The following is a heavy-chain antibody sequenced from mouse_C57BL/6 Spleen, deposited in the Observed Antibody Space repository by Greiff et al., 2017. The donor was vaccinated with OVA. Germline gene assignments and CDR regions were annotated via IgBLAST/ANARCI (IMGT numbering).Heavy chain of an antibody. D-gene: IGHD2-5*01. J-gene: IGHJ1*03. CDR2: ISSGSSTI. CDR3: AMSNPYWYFDV. CDR1: GFTFSDYG. V-gene: IGHV5-17*01. Sequence: EVKLVESGGGLVKPGGSLKLSCAASGFTFSDYGMHWVRQAPEKGLEWVAYISSGSSTIYYADTVKGRFTISRDNAKNTLFLQMTSLRSEDTAMYYCAMSNPYWYFDVWGTGTTVTVSS.